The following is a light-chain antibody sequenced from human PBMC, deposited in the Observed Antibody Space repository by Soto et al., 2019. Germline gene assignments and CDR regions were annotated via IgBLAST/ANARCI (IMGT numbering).Light chain of an antibody. Sequence: EIVLTQSPGTLSLSQGERATLSCRASQSVSSSYLAWYQQKPGQAPRLLIYGASSRATGIPDRFSGSGSGTDFTLTISRLEPADFAVYVCQQYGSSLWTFGEGTKVEIK. J-gene: IGKJ1*01. V-gene: IGKV3-20*01. CDR1: QSVSSSY. CDR2: GAS. CDR3: QQYGSSLWT.